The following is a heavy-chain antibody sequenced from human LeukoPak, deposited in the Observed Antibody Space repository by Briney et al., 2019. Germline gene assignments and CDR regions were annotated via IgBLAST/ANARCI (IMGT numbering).Heavy chain of an antibody. CDR2: INPNSGGT. V-gene: IGHV1-2*02. CDR3: ARGNYDILTGYSLDWFDP. J-gene: IGHJ5*02. CDR1: GYTFTGYY. Sequence: GASVKVSCKASGYTFTGYYMHWVRQAPGQGLAWMGWINPNSGGTNYAQKFQGGVTMTRDTSISTAYMELSRLRSDDTAVYYCARGNYDILTGYSLDWFDPWGQGTLVTVSS. D-gene: IGHD3-9*01.